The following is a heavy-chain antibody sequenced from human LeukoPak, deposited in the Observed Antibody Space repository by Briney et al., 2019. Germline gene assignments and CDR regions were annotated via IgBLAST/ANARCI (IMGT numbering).Heavy chain of an antibody. Sequence: PGRSLRLSCAASGFTFSSYAMHWVRQAPGKGLEWVAVISYDGSNKYYADSVKGQFTISRDNSKNTLYLQMNSLRAEDTAVYYCARERIAVAGGFDYWGQGTLVTVSS. CDR2: ISYDGSNK. V-gene: IGHV3-30*04. CDR3: ARERIAVAGGFDY. J-gene: IGHJ4*02. CDR1: GFTFSSYA. D-gene: IGHD6-19*01.